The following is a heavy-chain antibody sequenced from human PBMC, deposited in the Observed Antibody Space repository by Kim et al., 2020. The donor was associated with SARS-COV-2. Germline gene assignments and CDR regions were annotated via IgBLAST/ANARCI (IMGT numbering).Heavy chain of an antibody. CDR2: INHSGST. CDR1: GGSFSGYY. V-gene: IGHV4-34*01. J-gene: IGHJ4*02. Sequence: SETLSLTCAVYGGSFSGYYWSWIRQPPGKGLEWIGEINHSGSTNYNPSLKSRLTISIDTSKNHLSLKLTSVTAADTAVYYCARRVITTGFDYWGQGTLVTVSS. CDR3: ARRVITTGFDY. D-gene: IGHD3-22*01.